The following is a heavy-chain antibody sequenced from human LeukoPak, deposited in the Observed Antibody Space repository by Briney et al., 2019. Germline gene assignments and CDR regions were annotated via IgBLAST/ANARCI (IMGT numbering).Heavy chain of an antibody. D-gene: IGHD3-22*01. CDR2: INPSGGST. J-gene: IGHJ6*02. CDR1: GYTFTGYY. Sequence: GASVKVPCKASGYTFTGYYMHWVRQAPGQGLEWMGMINPSGGSTSYAQKFQGRVTMTWDTSTSTVYMELSSLRSEDTAVYYCARWWDDGSGYSYYYGMDVWGQGTTVTVSS. CDR3: ARWWDDGSGYSYYYGMDV. V-gene: IGHV1-46*01.